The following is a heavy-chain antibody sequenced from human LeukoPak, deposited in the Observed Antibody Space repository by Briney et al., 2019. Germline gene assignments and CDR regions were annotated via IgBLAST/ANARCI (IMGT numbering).Heavy chain of an antibody. V-gene: IGHV4-59*01. D-gene: IGHD2-21*01. CDR3: ARGVVIAPQTFDY. CDR2: IYYSGST. Sequence: SETLSLTCTVSGESISGFYWTWIRQPPGRGLEWIGYIYYSGSTNYNPSLKSRVTISVDTSKNQFSLKLSSVTAADTAVYYCARGVVIAPQTFDYWGQGTLVTVSS. CDR1: GESISGFY. J-gene: IGHJ4*02.